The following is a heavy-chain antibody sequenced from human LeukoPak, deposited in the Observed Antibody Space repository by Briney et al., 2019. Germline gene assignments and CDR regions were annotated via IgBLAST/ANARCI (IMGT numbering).Heavy chain of an antibody. D-gene: IGHD3-3*01. CDR2: ISAHNGNT. V-gene: IGHV1-18*01. Sequence: ASVKVSCEASGYTFSSYGITWVRQAPGQGLEWMGWISAHNGNTNYAQNLQGRVTMTTDTSTSTAYMELRSLRSDDTAVYYCARGHSAIFGVVTSDYWGQGTLVTVSS. CDR1: GYTFSSYG. J-gene: IGHJ4*02. CDR3: ARGHSAIFGVVTSDY.